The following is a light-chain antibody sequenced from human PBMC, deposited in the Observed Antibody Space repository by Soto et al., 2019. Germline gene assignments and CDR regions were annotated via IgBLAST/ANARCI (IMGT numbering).Light chain of an antibody. J-gene: IGKJ1*01. CDR2: RAS. CDR1: QSISSN. V-gene: IGKV3-15*01. CDR3: HQHQIPPLT. Sequence: EIVMTQSQATLSVSPGERATLSCRASQSISSNLARYQHKLGQAPRLLIYRASTRATGIPSRFSGSGSGTEFTLTIRTLQYEDFALYYCHQHQIPPLTFGQGTKVDI.